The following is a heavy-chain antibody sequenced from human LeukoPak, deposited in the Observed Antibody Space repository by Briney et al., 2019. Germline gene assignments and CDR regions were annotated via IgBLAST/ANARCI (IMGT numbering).Heavy chain of an antibody. V-gene: IGHV1-2*04. J-gene: IGHJ4*02. CDR2: INPNSGGT. Sequence: ASVKVSCKASGYTFTGYYMHWVRQAPGQRLEWMGWINPNSGGTNYAQKFQGWVTMTRDTSISTAYMELSRLRSDDTAVYYCARLAVVPAAMEVNDYWGQGTLVTVSS. D-gene: IGHD2-2*01. CDR1: GYTFTGYY. CDR3: ARLAVVPAAMEVNDY.